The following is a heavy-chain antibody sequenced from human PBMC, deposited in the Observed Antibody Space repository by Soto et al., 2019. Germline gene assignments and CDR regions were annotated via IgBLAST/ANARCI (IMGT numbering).Heavy chain of an antibody. CDR2: VYWNDDK. CDR3: AHMYYYDGSGYYPTSDY. J-gene: IGHJ4*02. Sequence: SGPTLVNPTQTLTLTCTFSGFSLSSSGMSVGWFRQAPGKAPEWLSLVYWNDDKRYSPSLKSRLTISKDTSTNQVVLTMTNMDSVDTGTYYCAHMYYYDGSGYYPTSDYWGQGTLVTVSS. D-gene: IGHD3-22*01. CDR1: GFSLSSSGMS. V-gene: IGHV2-5*01.